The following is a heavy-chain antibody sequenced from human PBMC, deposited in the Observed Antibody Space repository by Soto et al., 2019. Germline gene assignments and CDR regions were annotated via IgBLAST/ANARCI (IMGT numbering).Heavy chain of an antibody. J-gene: IGHJ6*02. Sequence: QVQLVQSGAEVKKPGSSVKVSCKASGGTFSSYAISWVRQAPGQGLEWMGGIIPIFGTANYAQKVQGRVRITEDESTSTAYMELRSVRSEDTDVYYCARRDDSSGYYPNYYYYGMDVWGQGTTGTVSS. CDR2: IIPIFGTA. CDR1: GGTFSSYA. D-gene: IGHD3-22*01. V-gene: IGHV1-69*01. CDR3: ARRDDSSGYYPNYYYYGMDV.